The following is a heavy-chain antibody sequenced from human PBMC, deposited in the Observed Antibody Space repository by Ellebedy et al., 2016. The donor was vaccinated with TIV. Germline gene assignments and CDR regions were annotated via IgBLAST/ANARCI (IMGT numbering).Heavy chain of an antibody. D-gene: IGHD1-1*01. CDR2: ISIGGDRT. Sequence: GGSLRLSCAAFGFTFSPYVMTWVRQAPGKGLEWFSTISIGGDRTYYADSVKGRFTISRDNSKNTLYLQMNGLRAEDTALYYCAKDLGTSWGRGTLVTVSS. CDR1: GFTFSPYV. V-gene: IGHV3-23*01. J-gene: IGHJ5*02. CDR3: AKDLGTS.